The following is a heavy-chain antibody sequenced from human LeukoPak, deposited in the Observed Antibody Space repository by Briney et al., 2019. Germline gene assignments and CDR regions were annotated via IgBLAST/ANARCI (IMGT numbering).Heavy chain of an antibody. CDR2: IYHSGST. D-gene: IGHD3-16*01. V-gene: IGHV4-30-4*08. CDR1: GGSITSDDSY. J-gene: IGHJ3*02. Sequence: SQTLSLTCTVSGGSITSDDSYWSWIRQSPGKGLEYIGYIYHSGSTYYNPSLKSRLTISLDTSKNQFSLKLSSVTAADTAMYYCARDLIWPPWGAFDIWGQGTVVTVSS. CDR3: ARDLIWPPWGAFDI.